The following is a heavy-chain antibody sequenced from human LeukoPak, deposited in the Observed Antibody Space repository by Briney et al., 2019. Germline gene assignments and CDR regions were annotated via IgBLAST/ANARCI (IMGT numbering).Heavy chain of an antibody. CDR1: GFTFDDYA. J-gene: IGHJ1*01. CDR2: ISWNSGSI. Sequence: GGSLRLSCAASGFTFDDYAMHWVRQAPGKGLEWVSGISWNSGSIGYADSVKGRFTISRDNAKNSLYLQMNSLRAEDTALYYCAKDKGSSSFEYFQHWGQGTLVTVSS. CDR3: AKDKGSSSFEYFQH. D-gene: IGHD6-6*01. V-gene: IGHV3-9*01.